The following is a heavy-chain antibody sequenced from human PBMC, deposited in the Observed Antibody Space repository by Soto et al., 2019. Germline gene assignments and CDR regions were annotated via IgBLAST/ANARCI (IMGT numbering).Heavy chain of an antibody. D-gene: IGHD3-3*02. V-gene: IGHV1-69*01. CDR3: AGAPILAGETTNQNYFGY. CDR2: HIPIFGTA. CDR1: GGTFSNFV. Sequence: SVKVSCKASGGTFSNFVISWVRHAPGQGLEGMGGHIPIFGTANYAQKFQCRVTIIADESTGTTYLKLINVRSEDTAVYYCAGAPILAGETTNQNYFGYWGQGTLVTVSS. J-gene: IGHJ4*02.